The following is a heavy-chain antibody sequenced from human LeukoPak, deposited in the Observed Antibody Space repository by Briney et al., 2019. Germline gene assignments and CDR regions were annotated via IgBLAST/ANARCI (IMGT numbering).Heavy chain of an antibody. D-gene: IGHD3-10*01. CDR3: ARGGLLWFGESQRMDV. J-gene: IGHJ6*02. CDR2: IYHSGST. Sequence: SQTLSLTCAVSGGSISSGGYSWSWIRQPPGKGLEWIGYIYHSGSTYYNPSLKSRVTISVDRSKNQLSLKLSSVTAADTAVYYCARGGLLWFGESQRMDVWGQGTTVTVSS. V-gene: IGHV4-30-2*01. CDR1: GGSISSGGYS.